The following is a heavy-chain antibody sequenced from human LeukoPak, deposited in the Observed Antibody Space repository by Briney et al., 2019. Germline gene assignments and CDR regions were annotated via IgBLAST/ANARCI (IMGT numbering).Heavy chain of an antibody. J-gene: IGHJ6*04. Sequence: PGGSLRLSCAASGFTFSSYEMNWVRQAPGKGLEWVSYISSSGSTIYYADSVKGRFTISRDNAKNSLYLQVNSLRAEDTAVYYCAELGFTMIGGVWGKGTTVTISS. CDR1: GFTFSSYE. CDR3: AELGFTMIGGV. D-gene: IGHD3-10*02. CDR2: ISSSGSTI. V-gene: IGHV3-48*03.